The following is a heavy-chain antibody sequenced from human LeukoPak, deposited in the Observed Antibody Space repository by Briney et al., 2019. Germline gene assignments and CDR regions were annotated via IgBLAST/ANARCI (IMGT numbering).Heavy chain of an antibody. V-gene: IGHV1-46*01. CDR2: INPSGGST. CDR3: ARACYDSSGYYCDSLNWFDP. D-gene: IGHD3-22*01. Sequence: WASVKVSCKASGYTFTSYYMHWVRQAPGQGLEWMGIINPSGGSTSYAQKFQGRVTMTRDTSTSTVYMELSSLRSEDTAVYYCARACYDSSGYYCDSLNWFDPWGQGTLVTVSS. J-gene: IGHJ5*02. CDR1: GYTFTSYY.